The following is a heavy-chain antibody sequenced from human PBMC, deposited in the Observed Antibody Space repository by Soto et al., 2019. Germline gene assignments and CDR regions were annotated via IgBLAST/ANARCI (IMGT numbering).Heavy chain of an antibody. Sequence: NPSETLSITCTVSGGSISSYYWSWIRQPPGKGLEWIGYIYYSGSTNYNPSLKSRVTISVDTSKNQFSLKLSSVTAADTAVYYCARGLKLYSSGWYDFDYWGQGTLVTVSS. D-gene: IGHD6-19*01. CDR3: ARGLKLYSSGWYDFDY. CDR1: GGSISSYY. V-gene: IGHV4-59*01. CDR2: IYYSGST. J-gene: IGHJ4*02.